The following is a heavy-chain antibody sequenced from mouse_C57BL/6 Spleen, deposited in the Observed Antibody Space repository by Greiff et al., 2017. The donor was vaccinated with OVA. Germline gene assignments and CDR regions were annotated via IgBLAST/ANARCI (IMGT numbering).Heavy chain of an antibody. V-gene: IGHV1-81*01. CDR3: ARFRMDYGSSYYFDY. D-gene: IGHD1-1*01. J-gene: IGHJ2*01. CDR2: IYPRSGNT. CDR1: GYTFTSYG. Sequence: VQLQQSGAELARPGASVKLSCKASGYTFTSYGISWVKQRTGQGLEWIGEIYPRSGNTYYNEKFKGKATLTADKSSSTAYMGLRSLTSEDSAVYFCARFRMDYGSSYYFDYWGQGTTLTVSS.